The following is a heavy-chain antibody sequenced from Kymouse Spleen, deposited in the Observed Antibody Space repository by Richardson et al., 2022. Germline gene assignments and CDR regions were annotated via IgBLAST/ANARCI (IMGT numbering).Heavy chain of an antibody. CDR1: GFTVSSNY. V-gene: IGHV3-66*03. CDR3: ARDKAARPNYYYGMDV. J-gene: IGHJ6*02. CDR2: IYSCGST. Sequence: EVQLVESGGGLIQPGGSLRLSCAASGFTVSSNYMSWVRQAPGKGLEWVSVIYSCGSTYYADSVKGRFTISRDNSKNTLYLQMNSLRAEDTAVYYCARDKAARPNYYYGMDVWGQGTTVTVSS. D-gene: IGHD6-6*01.